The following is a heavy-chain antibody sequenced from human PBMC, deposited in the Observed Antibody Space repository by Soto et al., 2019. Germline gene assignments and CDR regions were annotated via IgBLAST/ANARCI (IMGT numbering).Heavy chain of an antibody. CDR2: IGTAGDT. V-gene: IGHV3-13*01. CDR3: ARGAHTIFGVVNYDYGMDV. D-gene: IGHD3-3*01. Sequence: QTAGSLRLCCAASVVPFNSYDMHGVRTDTGKGLEWVSAIGTAGDTYYPGSVKGRFTISRENAKNSLYLQMNSLRAGDTAVYYCARGAHTIFGVVNYDYGMDVCGQGTTVTVSS. J-gene: IGHJ6*01. CDR1: VVPFNSYD.